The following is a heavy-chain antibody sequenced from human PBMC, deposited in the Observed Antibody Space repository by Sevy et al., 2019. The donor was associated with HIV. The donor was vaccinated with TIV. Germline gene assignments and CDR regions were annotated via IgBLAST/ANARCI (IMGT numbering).Heavy chain of an antibody. D-gene: IGHD3-22*01. J-gene: IGHJ3*02. CDR2: INPNSGGT. Sequence: ASVKVSCKASGYTFTGYYMHWVRQAPGQGLEWMGWINPNSGGTNYAQKFQGRVTMTRDTSISTAYMELSRLRADDTAVYYCARPYYYDISGYYYVGAFDIWGQGTMVTVSS. CDR1: GYTFTGYY. CDR3: ARPYYYDISGYYYVGAFDI. V-gene: IGHV1-2*02.